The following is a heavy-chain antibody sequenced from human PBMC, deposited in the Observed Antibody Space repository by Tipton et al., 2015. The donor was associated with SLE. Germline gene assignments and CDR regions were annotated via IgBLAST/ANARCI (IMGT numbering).Heavy chain of an antibody. V-gene: IGHV3-48*04. Sequence: GSLRLSCAASGFTFSNYWMTWVRQAPGKGLEWVSYISSTGSNVYYADSVKGRFTSSRDNAKNSVYLQMNNLRAEDTAVYYCATRQGSGWYQSFDYWGQGSLVTVSS. D-gene: IGHD6-19*01. J-gene: IGHJ4*02. CDR2: ISSTGSNV. CDR1: GFTFSNYW. CDR3: ATRQGSGWYQSFDY.